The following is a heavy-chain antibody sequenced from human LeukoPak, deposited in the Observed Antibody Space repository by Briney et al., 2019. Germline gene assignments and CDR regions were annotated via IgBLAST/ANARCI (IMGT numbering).Heavy chain of an antibody. Sequence: SETLSLTCTVSGGSISSSSYYWGWIRQPPGKGLEWIGSIYYSGSTYYNPSLKSRVTISEDTSKNQFSLKLSSVTAADTAVYYCARFPARGDIVVVPAASDAFDIWGQGTMVTVSS. D-gene: IGHD2-2*01. CDR3: ARFPARGDIVVVPAASDAFDI. CDR2: IYYSGST. V-gene: IGHV4-39*01. CDR1: GGSISSSSYY. J-gene: IGHJ3*02.